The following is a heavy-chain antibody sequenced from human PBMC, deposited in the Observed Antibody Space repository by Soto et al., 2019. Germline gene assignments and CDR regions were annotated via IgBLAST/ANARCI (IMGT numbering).Heavy chain of an antibody. Sequence: ASVKVSCKASGYTFTGYYMHWVRQAPGQGLEWVGWINPNSGATNYAQKFQGWVTMTRDTSISTAYMELSRLTSDDAAVYYCARELRGSQDRDAFDMWGQGTMVTVSS. D-gene: IGHD3-3*01. CDR3: ARELRGSQDRDAFDM. CDR2: INPNSGAT. J-gene: IGHJ3*02. V-gene: IGHV1-2*04. CDR1: GYTFTGYY.